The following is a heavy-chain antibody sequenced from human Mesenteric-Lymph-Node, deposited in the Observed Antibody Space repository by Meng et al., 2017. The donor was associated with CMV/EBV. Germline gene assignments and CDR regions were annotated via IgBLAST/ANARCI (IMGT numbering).Heavy chain of an antibody. Sequence: GESLKISCAASGFTVSSNYMSWVRQAPGKGLEWVSVIYSGGSTYYADSVKGRFTISRDNSKNTLYLQMNSLRAEDTAVYYCARDPYSGSYKGQVWGQGTTVTVSS. D-gene: IGHD1-26*01. CDR2: IYSGGST. V-gene: IGHV3-53*01. CDR3: ARDPYSGSYKGQV. CDR1: GFTVSSNY. J-gene: IGHJ6*02.